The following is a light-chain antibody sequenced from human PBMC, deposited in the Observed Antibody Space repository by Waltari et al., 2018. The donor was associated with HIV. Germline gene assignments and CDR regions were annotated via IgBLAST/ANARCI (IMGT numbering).Light chain of an antibody. CDR2: DDS. Sequence: SSVLTQPPSVSVAPGQTARITCGGNNIGTKSVHWYQQKPVQAPVLVVYDDSDRPSGIPERFSDSNSGNTATLTINRVEAGDEADYYCQVWDSSSAHVVFGGGTKLTVL. V-gene: IGLV3-21*02. CDR1: NIGTKS. CDR3: QVWDSSSAHVV. J-gene: IGLJ2*01.